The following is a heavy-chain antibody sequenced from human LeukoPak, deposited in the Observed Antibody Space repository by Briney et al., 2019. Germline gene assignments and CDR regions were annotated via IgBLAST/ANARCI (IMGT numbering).Heavy chain of an antibody. CDR1: SGSISSHY. J-gene: IGHJ6*02. Sequence: NTSETLSLTCTVSSGSISSHYCSWIRQPPGKGLEWIGYIYYSGSTNYNPSLKSRVTISVDTSRNQFSLNLSSVTAADTAVYYCARDMSPSRPRIAARPDAWWNYYGMDVWGQGTTVTVSS. D-gene: IGHD6-6*01. CDR2: IYYSGST. V-gene: IGHV4-4*08. CDR3: ARDMSPSRPRIAARPDAWWNYYGMDV.